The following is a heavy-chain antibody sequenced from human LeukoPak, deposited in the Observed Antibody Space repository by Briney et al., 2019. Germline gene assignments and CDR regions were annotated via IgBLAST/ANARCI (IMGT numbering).Heavy chain of an antibody. CDR3: AREGAGAEDVIWFDR. Sequence: ASVKGSCTASGYTFTGYHMHWVRQAPGQGLEWMGGCNPNSGGTHYVQQFPHRASNTRDTPIRTAYMELDRLRSDDTAVYFFAREGAGAEDVIWFDRWGQGTLVTFSS. D-gene: IGHD1-26*01. CDR2: CNPNSGGT. V-gene: IGHV1-2*02. CDR1: GYTFTGYH. J-gene: IGHJ5*02.